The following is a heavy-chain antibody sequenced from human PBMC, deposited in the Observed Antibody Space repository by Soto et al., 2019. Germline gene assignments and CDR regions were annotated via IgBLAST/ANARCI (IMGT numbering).Heavy chain of an antibody. J-gene: IGHJ4*02. CDR1: GFTFSSYA. V-gene: IGHV3-23*01. CDR3: SKGGDVVVVPAAIAFDS. Sequence: EVHLLESRGGLVQPGGSLRLPCAASGFTFSSYAMSWVRQAPGKGLEWVSAISGSGGSTYYADSVKGRFTISRDNSKNTMYLQMNRLRAEDTAVYYCSKGGDVVVVPAAIAFDSWGQGTLVTVSS. D-gene: IGHD2-2*02. CDR2: ISGSGGST.